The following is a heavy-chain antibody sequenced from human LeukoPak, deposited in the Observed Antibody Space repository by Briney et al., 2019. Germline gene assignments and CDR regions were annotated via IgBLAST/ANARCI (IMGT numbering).Heavy chain of an antibody. D-gene: IGHD3-10*01. Sequence: GGSLRLSCAASGFTFSSYWMNWARQAPGKGLEWVASINHNGNVNYYVDSVKGRFTISRDNAKNSLYLQMSNLRAEDTAVYYCARESVLWFGESHYYYYYGMDVWGQGTTVTVSS. V-gene: IGHV3-7*03. CDR1: GFTFSSYW. CDR2: INHNGNVN. CDR3: ARESVLWFGESHYYYYYGMDV. J-gene: IGHJ6*02.